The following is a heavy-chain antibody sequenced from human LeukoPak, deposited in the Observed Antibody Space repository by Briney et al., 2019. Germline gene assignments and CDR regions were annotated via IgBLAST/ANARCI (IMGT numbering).Heavy chain of an antibody. CDR3: ARGFYYGSGRQFDY. Sequence: GASVKVSCKASGYTFTSYDINWVRQATGHGLEWMGWINPNSGNTGYAQKFQGRVTITRNTSISTAYMELSSLRSEDTAVYYCARGFYYGSGRQFDYWGQGTLVTVSS. V-gene: IGHV1-8*03. J-gene: IGHJ4*02. CDR1: GYTFTSYD. D-gene: IGHD3-10*01. CDR2: INPNSGNT.